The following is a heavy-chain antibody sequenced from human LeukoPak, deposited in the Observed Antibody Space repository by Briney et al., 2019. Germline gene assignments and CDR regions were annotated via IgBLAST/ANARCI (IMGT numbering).Heavy chain of an antibody. CDR1: GFIFSNYG. V-gene: IGHV3-30*03. Sequence: GGSLRLSCAASGFIFSNYGMSWVRQAPGKGLEWVAVISYDGSNKYYADSVKGRFTISRDNSKNTLYLQMNSLRDEDTAVYYCASNVVVTATLFQHWGQGTLVTVSS. CDR2: ISYDGSNK. CDR3: ASNVVVTATLFQH. D-gene: IGHD2-21*02. J-gene: IGHJ1*01.